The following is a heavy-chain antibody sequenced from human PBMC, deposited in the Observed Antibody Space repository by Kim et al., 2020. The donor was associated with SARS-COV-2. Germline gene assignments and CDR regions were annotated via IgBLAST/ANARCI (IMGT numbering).Heavy chain of an antibody. Sequence: GGSLRLSCAASGFIFSDYYMSWIRQAPGKGLEWVSYISSRSGYTNYADSVKGRFTISRDNAKNSLYLQMNSLRAEDTAVYYRARYGVEAAASFFDCWGQGTLVTVHS. CDR3: ARYGVEAAASFFDC. V-gene: IGHV3-11*03. J-gene: IGHJ4*02. CDR1: GFIFSDYY. CDR2: ISSRSGYT. D-gene: IGHD2-2*01.